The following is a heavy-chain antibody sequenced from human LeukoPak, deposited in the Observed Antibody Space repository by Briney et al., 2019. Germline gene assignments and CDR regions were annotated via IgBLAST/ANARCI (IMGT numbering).Heavy chain of an antibody. D-gene: IGHD2-2*01. CDR1: GGSISSCY. V-gene: IGHV4-4*07. CDR3: ARDHCSSTSCYALPEV. Sequence: SETLSLTRTVSGGSISSCYWSWIRQPAGKGLEWIGRIYTSGSTNYNPSLKSRVTMSVDTSKNQFSLKLSSVTAADTAVYYCARDHCSSTSCYALPEVWGQGTLVTVSS. CDR2: IYTSGST. J-gene: IGHJ4*02.